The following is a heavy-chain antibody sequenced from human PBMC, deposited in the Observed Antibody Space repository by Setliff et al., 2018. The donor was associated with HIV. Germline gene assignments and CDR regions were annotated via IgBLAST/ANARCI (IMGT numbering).Heavy chain of an antibody. D-gene: IGHD3-10*01. CDR1: GFTFNSYW. Sequence: GGSLRLSCVASGFTFNSYWMCWVRQAPGKGLEWVADIGQDGSEKNYVDSVKGRFTISRDNAKNSIELQMNSLRAEDTAIYYCARKLRPGHGVDVWGQGTTGT. CDR3: ARKLRPGHGVDV. CDR2: IGQDGSEK. J-gene: IGHJ6*02. V-gene: IGHV3-7*01.